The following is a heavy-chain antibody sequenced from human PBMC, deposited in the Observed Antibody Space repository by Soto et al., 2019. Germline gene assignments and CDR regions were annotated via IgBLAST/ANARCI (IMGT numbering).Heavy chain of an antibody. D-gene: IGHD5-18*01. CDR3: ARDSPPGYSYGYSRYYYYYGMDV. J-gene: IGHJ6*02. CDR2: IYYSGST. Sequence: SETLSLTCTVSGGSISSGDYCWSWIRQPPGKGLEWIGYIYYSGSTYYNPSLKSRVTISVDTSKNQFSLKLSSVTAADTAVYYCARDSPPGYSYGYSRYYYYYGMDVWGQGTTVTVSS. V-gene: IGHV4-30-4*01. CDR1: GGSISSGDYC.